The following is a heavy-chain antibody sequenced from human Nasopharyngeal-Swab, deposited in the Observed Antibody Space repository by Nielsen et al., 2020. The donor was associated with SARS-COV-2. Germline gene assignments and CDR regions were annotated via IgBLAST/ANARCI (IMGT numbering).Heavy chain of an antibody. V-gene: IGHV4-59*12. CDR1: GGSISSYY. CDR2: FYYSGIT. Sequence: SETLSLTCTVSGGSISSYYWSWIRQSPGKGLEWYGYFYYSGITNYNPSLKSRVTILIDTSKNQFSLKLNHVTAADTAVYYCAREVVGGLVDSWGLGTPVTVSS. CDR3: AREVVGGLVDS. D-gene: IGHD1-26*01. J-gene: IGHJ4*02.